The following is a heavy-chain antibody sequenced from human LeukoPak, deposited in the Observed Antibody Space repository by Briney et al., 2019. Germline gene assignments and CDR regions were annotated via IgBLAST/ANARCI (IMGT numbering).Heavy chain of an antibody. CDR2: INPNSGGT. J-gene: IGHJ4*02. D-gene: IGHD3-10*01. CDR3: ARGDRLLWFGELFLD. V-gene: IGHV1-2*02. Sequence: ASVKVSCKASGYTFTGYYMHWVRQAPGQGLEWMGWINPNSGGTNYAQKFQGRVTMTRDTSISTAYMELRSLRSDDTAVYYCARGDRLLWFGELFLDWGQGTLVTVSS. CDR1: GYTFTGYY.